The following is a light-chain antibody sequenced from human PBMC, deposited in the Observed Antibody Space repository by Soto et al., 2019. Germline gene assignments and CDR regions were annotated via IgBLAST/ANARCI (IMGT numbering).Light chain of an antibody. CDR3: QQSNSYPWT. CDR1: QSISPY. CDR2: MAS. V-gene: IGKV1-5*03. J-gene: IGKJ1*01. Sequence: DIQMPPSPSTLSASAGDRVTITCRASQSISPYLAWYQQKPGKAPKLLIYMASSLQSGVPSRFSGSGSRTEFTLTISSLQPDDFATYYCQQSNSYPWTFGQGTQVDIK.